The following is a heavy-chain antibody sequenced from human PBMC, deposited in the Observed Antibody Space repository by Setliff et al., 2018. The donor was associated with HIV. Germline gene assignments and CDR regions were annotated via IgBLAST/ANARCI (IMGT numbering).Heavy chain of an antibody. V-gene: IGHV3-23*01. J-gene: IGHJ4*02. Sequence: PGGSLRLSCAASGFTFSSYAMSWVRQAPGKGLEWVSAISGSGGSTYYADSVKGRFTISRDNSKNTLYLQMNSLRAEDTAVYYCARDRMGGYFTFDYWGQGTLVTVSS. CDR2: ISGSGGST. CDR1: GFTFSSYA. CDR3: ARDRMGGYFTFDY. D-gene: IGHD3-3*01.